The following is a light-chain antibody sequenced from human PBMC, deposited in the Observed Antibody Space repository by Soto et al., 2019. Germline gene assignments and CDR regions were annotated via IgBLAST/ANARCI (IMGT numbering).Light chain of an antibody. J-gene: IGKJ4*01. CDR3: QQYNDWPRT. Sequence: EIVLTQSPGTLSLSPGERATLSCRASQSVRSHLAWYQQKPGQAPSLLIFGASTRATGVPARFSGSESGTEFTLTISTLQSEDVAVYFCQQYNDWPRTFGGGTKVDNK. CDR2: GAS. V-gene: IGKV3-15*01. CDR1: QSVRSH.